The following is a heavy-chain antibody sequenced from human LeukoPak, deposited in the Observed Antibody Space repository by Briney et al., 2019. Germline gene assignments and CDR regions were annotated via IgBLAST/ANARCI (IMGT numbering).Heavy chain of an antibody. CDR3: ARLGTYGDYLNP. Sequence: SETLSLTCTVSGGSISTYYWSWIRQPPGKGLEWLGYIYYSGTTNYNPSLKSRVIISLDTSKSQFSLKLNSVTAADTAVYYCARLGTYGDYLNPWGQGTLVTVSS. V-gene: IGHV4-59*08. D-gene: IGHD4-17*01. CDR1: GGSISTYY. J-gene: IGHJ5*02. CDR2: IYYSGTT.